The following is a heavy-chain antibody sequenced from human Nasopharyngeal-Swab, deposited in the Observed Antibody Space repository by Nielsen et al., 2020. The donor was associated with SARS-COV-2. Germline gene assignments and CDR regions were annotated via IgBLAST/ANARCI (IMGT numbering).Heavy chain of an antibody. CDR2: ISYDERYE. D-gene: IGHD3-3*02. CDR1: GFTVSSYA. J-gene: IGHJ3*01. CDR3: AKPHFLGDAFDV. Sequence: GGSLRLSCAASGFTVSSYATHWVRHVPGNGLEWVAAISYDERYETYADSVKGRFTIPRVNSKNTMYLQMNSLRAEDTAVYYCAKPHFLGDAFDVWGQGTMATVS. V-gene: IGHV3-30*18.